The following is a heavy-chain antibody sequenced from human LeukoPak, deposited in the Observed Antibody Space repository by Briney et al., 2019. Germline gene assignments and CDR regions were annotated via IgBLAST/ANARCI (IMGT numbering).Heavy chain of an antibody. D-gene: IGHD1-7*01. CDR3: AKDLDDWNFSWDDAFDI. V-gene: IGHV4-31*03. CDR2: IYYSGST. Sequence: PSETLSLTCTVSGGSISSGGYYWSWIRQHPGKGLEWIGYIYYSGSTYYNPSLKSRVTISVDTSKNQFSLKLSSVTAADTAVYFCAKDLDDWNFSWDDAFDIWGQGTMVTVSS. CDR1: GGSISSGGYY. J-gene: IGHJ3*02.